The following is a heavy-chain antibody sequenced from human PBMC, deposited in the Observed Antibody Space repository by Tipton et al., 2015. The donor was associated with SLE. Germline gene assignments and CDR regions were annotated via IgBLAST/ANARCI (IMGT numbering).Heavy chain of an antibody. D-gene: IGHD2-2*01. CDR1: GFSFSSYG. V-gene: IGHV3-33*01. J-gene: IGHJ4*02. CDR2: IWYDGSNK. CDR3: ARRTSHALDY. Sequence: SLRLSCAASGFSFSSYGMHWVRQAPGKGLEWVAVIWYDGSNKYYADSVKGRFSISRDNSKNTLYLQMNSLRAEDTAVYYCARRTSHALDYWAREPWSPSPQ.